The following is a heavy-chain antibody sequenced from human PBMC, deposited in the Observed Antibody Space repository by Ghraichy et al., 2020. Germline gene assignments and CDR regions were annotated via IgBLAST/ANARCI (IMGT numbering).Heavy chain of an antibody. J-gene: IGHJ4*02. V-gene: IGHV4-34*01. CDR2: INHSGST. CDR1: GGSFSGYY. Sequence: ETLSLTCAVYGGSFSGYYWSWIRQPPGKGLEWIGEINHSGSTNYNPSLKSRVTISVDTSKNQFSLKLSSVTAADTAVYYCARLHSSGWYGRDYWGQGTLVTVSS. D-gene: IGHD6-19*01. CDR3: ARLHSSGWYGRDY.